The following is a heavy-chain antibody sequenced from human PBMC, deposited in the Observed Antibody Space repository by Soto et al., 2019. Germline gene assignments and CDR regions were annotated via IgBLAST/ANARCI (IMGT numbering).Heavy chain of an antibody. V-gene: IGHV3-33*01. Sequence: QVQLVESGGGVVQPGRSLRLSCTASGFSFDNYGMHWVRQAPGKGLEWVAIIWADGSKTYYADSVKGRFTISRDNSKNTLYLQMNSLRAEDTAVYYCARWSMVRGPYYGMDVWGQGTTVTVSS. D-gene: IGHD3-10*01. CDR1: GFSFDNYG. CDR3: ARWSMVRGPYYGMDV. CDR2: IWADGSKT. J-gene: IGHJ6*02.